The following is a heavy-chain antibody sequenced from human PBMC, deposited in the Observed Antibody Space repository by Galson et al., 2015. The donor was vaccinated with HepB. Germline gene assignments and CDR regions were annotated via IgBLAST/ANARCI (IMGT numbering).Heavy chain of an antibody. D-gene: IGHD1-26*01. J-gene: IGHJ4*02. Sequence: VKVSCKASGYSFSSFGISWVRQAPGQGPEWMGWVSGYNGNTNYAQKFQGRVTMTTDTSTSTVFMELRSLRSDDTAVYYCARDLGEVGPIFFDYWGQGSLVTVSS. CDR1: GYSFSSFG. V-gene: IGHV1-18*04. CDR3: ARDLGEVGPIFFDY. CDR2: VSGYNGNT.